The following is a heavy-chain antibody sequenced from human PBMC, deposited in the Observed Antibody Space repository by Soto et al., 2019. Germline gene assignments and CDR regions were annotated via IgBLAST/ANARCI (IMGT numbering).Heavy chain of an antibody. J-gene: IGHJ5*02. CDR3: ARLCLSCSSSPNWFDP. CDR1: GGSISYYY. V-gene: IGHV4-59*08. D-gene: IGHD6-13*01. CDR2: IYYSGST. Sequence: SETLSLTCTVSGGSISYYYWSWIRQPPGKGLEWIGYIYYSGSTNYNPSLKSRVTISVDTSKNQFSLKLSSVTAADTAVYYCARLCLSCSSSPNWFDPWGQGTLVTVSS.